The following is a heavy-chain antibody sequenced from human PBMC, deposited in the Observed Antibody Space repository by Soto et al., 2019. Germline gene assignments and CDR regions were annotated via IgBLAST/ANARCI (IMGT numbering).Heavy chain of an antibody. CDR3: AKVSMVGPNYDYYGMDV. CDR2: ISWNSGSI. J-gene: IGHJ6*02. V-gene: IGHV3-9*01. Sequence: SLRLSCAASGFTFDDYAMHWVRQAPGKGLEWVSGISWNSGSIGYADSVKGRFTISRDNAKNSLYLQMNSLRAEDTALYYCAKVSMVGPNYDYYGMDVWGQGTTVTVSS. D-gene: IGHD2-15*01. CDR1: GFTFDDYA.